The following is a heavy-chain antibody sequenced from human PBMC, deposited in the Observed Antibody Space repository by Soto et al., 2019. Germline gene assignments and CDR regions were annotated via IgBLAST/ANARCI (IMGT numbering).Heavy chain of an antibody. Sequence: GGSLRLSCAASGFTFSSYSMNWVRQAPGKGLEWVSSISSSSSYIYYADSVKGRFTISRDNAKNSLYLQMNSLRAEDTSVDYCASRGNSGAFDIWGQGTMVTVSS. CDR3: ASRGNSGAFDI. J-gene: IGHJ3*02. CDR2: ISSSSSYI. V-gene: IGHV3-21*01. CDR1: GFTFSSYS. D-gene: IGHD2-21*02.